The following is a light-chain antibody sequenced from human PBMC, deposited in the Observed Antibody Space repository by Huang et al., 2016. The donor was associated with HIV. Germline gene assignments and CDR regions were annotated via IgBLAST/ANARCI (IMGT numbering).Light chain of an antibody. CDR1: QCVLYTSNNTNY. Sequence: DIVMTQSPDSLAVSLGDRATINCKYSQCVLYTSNNTNYLAWDQQKPGHPPMLLIYWASTRESGVPDRFSGSGSGTDFTLTISSLQAEEVAVYYCQQYYSTPLTFGGGTKVEIK. V-gene: IGKV4-1*01. CDR2: WAS. J-gene: IGKJ4*01. CDR3: QQYYSTPLT.